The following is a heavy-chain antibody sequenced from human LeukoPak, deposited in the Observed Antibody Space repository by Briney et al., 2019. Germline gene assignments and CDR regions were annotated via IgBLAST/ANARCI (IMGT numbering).Heavy chain of an antibody. CDR2: ISDSGGRT. CDR1: GFTFRSSA. Sequence: GGSLRLSCAASGFTFRSSAMSWVRQAPGKGLEWVSAISDSGGRTYYADSVKGRFTISRDNSKNTLYLQMNSLRAEDTALYHCARVHYYYGMDVWGQGTTVTVSS. CDR3: ARVHYYYGMDV. J-gene: IGHJ6*02. V-gene: IGHV3-23*01.